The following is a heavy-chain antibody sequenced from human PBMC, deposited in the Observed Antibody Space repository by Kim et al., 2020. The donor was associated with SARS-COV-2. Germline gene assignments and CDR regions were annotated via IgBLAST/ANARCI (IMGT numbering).Heavy chain of an antibody. Sequence: SNPSLKRRDTKSVDKSKNQFSRKLSSVTAADTAVYYCARPSGPRKWSIDFWGQGTLVTVSS. D-gene: IGHD1-26*01. CDR3: ARPSGPRKWSIDF. V-gene: IGHV4-39*01. J-gene: IGHJ4*02.